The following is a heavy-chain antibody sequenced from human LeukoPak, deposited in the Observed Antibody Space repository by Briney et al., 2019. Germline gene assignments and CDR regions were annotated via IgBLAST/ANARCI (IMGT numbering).Heavy chain of an antibody. CDR3: AKDRSTGWYAGFDF. V-gene: IGHV3-23*01. CDR1: GFTFSSYA. CDR2: ISGSGGST. Sequence: GGSLRLSCAASGFTFSSYAMNWVRQAPGKGLEWVSGISGSGGSTYYADSVKGRFTISRDNSKNTLYLQMISLRPEDSAVYFCAKDRSTGWYAGFDFWGQGTLVTVSS. J-gene: IGHJ5*01. D-gene: IGHD6-19*01.